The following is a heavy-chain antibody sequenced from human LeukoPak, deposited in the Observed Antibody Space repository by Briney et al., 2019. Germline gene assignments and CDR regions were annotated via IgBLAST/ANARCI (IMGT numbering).Heavy chain of an antibody. CDR1: GGSISSYY. J-gene: IGHJ6*02. CDR2: IYYSGST. D-gene: IGHD1-26*01. CDR3: ASLPYIVGAPRGYYYYGMDV. V-gene: IGHV4-59*01. Sequence: SETLSLTCTVSGGSISSYYWSWLRQPPGKGLEGFGYIYYSGSTNYNPSLKSRVTISVDTSKNQFSLKLSSVTAADTAVYYCASLPYIVGAPRGYYYYGMDVWGQGTTVTVSS.